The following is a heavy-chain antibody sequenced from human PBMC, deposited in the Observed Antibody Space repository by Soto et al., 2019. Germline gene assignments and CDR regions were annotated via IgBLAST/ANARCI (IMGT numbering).Heavy chain of an antibody. V-gene: IGHV4-34*01. Sequence: SETLSLTCAVYGGSFSGYYWSWIRQPPGKGLEWIGEINHSGSTNYNPSLKSRVTISVDTSKNQFSLKLSSVTAADTAVYYCARGGGSGWYKYYYYGMDVWGQGTTVTVPS. CDR1: GGSFSGYY. D-gene: IGHD6-19*01. CDR2: INHSGST. J-gene: IGHJ6*02. CDR3: ARGGGSGWYKYYYYGMDV.